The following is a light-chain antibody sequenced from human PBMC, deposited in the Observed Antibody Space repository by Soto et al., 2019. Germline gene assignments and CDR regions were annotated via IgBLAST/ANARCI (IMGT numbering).Light chain of an antibody. Sequence: QSALTQPTSVSGSPGRSITISCTGTSSDVGAYNYVSWYQQHPGKAPKLMIYHVSDRPSGVSNRFSGSKSGNTASLTISGLQAEDEADYYCSSSTSGSTLGVVFGGGTKLTVL. CDR2: HVS. J-gene: IGLJ2*01. CDR1: SSDVGAYNY. V-gene: IGLV2-14*01. CDR3: SSSTSGSTLGVV.